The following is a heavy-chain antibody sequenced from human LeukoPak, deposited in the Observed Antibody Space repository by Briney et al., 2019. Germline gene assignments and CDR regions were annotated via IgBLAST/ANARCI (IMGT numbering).Heavy chain of an antibody. CDR3: ARGGRSYSLVARFDY. CDR2: FCTTGST. V-gene: IGHV4-4*07. Sequence: PSETLSLTCTVSGGAISRWCWSWLRQPAGKGLEWIGRFCTTGSTNYSPSLKSRVTISVDTSKNQFSLKLSSVTATDTAVYYCARGGRSYSLVARFDYWGQGTLVTVSS. J-gene: IGHJ4*02. D-gene: IGHD1-26*01. CDR1: GGAISRWC.